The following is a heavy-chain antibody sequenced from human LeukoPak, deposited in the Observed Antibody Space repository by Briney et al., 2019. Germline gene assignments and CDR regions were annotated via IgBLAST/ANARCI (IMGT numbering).Heavy chain of an antibody. V-gene: IGHV4-39*02. CDR1: GGSISSSSYY. D-gene: IGHD3-10*01. J-gene: IGHJ5*02. Sequence: SETLSLTCTVSGGSISSSSYYWGWIRQPPGKGLEWIGSIYYSGSTYYNPSLKSRVTISVDTSKNQFSLKLSSVTAADTAVYYCAREVSATMVRGATGWFDPWGQGTLVTVSS. CDR2: IYYSGST. CDR3: AREVSATMVRGATGWFDP.